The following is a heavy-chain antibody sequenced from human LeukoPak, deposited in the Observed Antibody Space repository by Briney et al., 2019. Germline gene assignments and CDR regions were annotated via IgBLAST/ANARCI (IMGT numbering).Heavy chain of an antibody. CDR1: GFTFSSYW. Sequence: GGSLRLSCAASGFTFSSYWMSWVHQAPGKGLEWVANIKQDGSEKYYVDSVKGRFTISRDNAKNSLYLQMNSLRAEDTAVYYCARERNFDWLWGVVGNWFDPWGQGTLVTVSS. J-gene: IGHJ5*02. D-gene: IGHD3-9*01. CDR3: ARERNFDWLWGVVGNWFDP. V-gene: IGHV3-7*01. CDR2: IKQDGSEK.